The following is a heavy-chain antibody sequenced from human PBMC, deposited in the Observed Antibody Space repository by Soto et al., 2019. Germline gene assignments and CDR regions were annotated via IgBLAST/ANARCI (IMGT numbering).Heavy chain of an antibody. CDR3: ARQIYDSDSGPNFQYYFDS. J-gene: IGHJ4*02. Sequence: PGESLKISCKGSGYSFAGYWITWVRRKPGKGLEWMGRIDPSDSQTYYSPSFRGHATISAAKSITTVFLQWSSLRASDTAMYYCARQIYDSDSGPNFQYYFDSWGQGTLVTVSS. V-gene: IGHV5-10-1*01. D-gene: IGHD3-22*01. CDR2: IDPSDSQT. CDR1: GYSFAGYW.